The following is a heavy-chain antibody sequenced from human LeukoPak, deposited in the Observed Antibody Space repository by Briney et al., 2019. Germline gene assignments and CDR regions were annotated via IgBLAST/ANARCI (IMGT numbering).Heavy chain of an antibody. CDR1: GGSISSGDYY. Sequence: SQTLSLTCTVSGGSISSGDYYWSWIRQPPGKGLEWIGYIYYSGSTYYNPSLKRRVTISVDTSKNQFSLKLSSVTAADTAVYYCARIRRDGYNYDYWGQGTLVTVSS. CDR2: IYYSGST. CDR3: ARIRRDGYNYDY. D-gene: IGHD5-24*01. J-gene: IGHJ4*02. V-gene: IGHV4-30-4*01.